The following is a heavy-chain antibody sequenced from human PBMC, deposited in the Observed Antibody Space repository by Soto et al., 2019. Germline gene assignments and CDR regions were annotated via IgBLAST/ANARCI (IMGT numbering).Heavy chain of an antibody. D-gene: IGHD4-4*01. V-gene: IGHV3-74*01. CDR2: INSDGTDT. Sequence: EVQLVESGGGLVQPGGSLRLSCAASGFTFSNYWMYWVRQGPGKGLVWLSRINSDGTDTNYADSVKGRFTISRDNAKNTVFLQMNSPRAENTAVYYCATVTPLQSNWYFALWGRRTLVTVSS. J-gene: IGHJ2*01. CDR1: GFTFSNYW. CDR3: ATVTPLQSNWYFAL.